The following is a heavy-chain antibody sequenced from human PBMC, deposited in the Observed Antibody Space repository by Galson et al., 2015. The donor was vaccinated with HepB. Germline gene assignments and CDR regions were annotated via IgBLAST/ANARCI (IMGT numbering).Heavy chain of an antibody. J-gene: IGHJ3*02. D-gene: IGHD1-26*01. CDR3: SRRGFGVWGAFDI. CDR1: GFTLSGYA. Sequence: SLRLSCAASGFTLSGYAMSWVRQAPGKGLDWVSSIHTTGDGTFYADSVKGRFTVSRDTSKNTLYLQMNSLRVEDTAVYYCSRRGFGVWGAFDIWGQGTMVVVSP. CDR2: IHTTGDGT. V-gene: IGHV3-23*05.